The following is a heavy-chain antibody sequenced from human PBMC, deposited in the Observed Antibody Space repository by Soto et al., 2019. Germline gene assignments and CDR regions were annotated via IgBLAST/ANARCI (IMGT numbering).Heavy chain of an antibody. CDR1: GGSISSGGYY. D-gene: IGHD3-22*01. V-gene: IGHV4-31*03. CDR2: IYYSGST. CDR3: ARGPDYYDSSHNWFDP. J-gene: IGHJ5*02. Sequence: LSLTCTVSGGSISSGGYYWSWIRQHPGKGLEWIGYIYYSGSTYYNPSLKSRVTISVDTSKNQFSLKLSSVTAADTAVYYCARGPDYYDSSHNWFDPWGQGTLVTVSS.